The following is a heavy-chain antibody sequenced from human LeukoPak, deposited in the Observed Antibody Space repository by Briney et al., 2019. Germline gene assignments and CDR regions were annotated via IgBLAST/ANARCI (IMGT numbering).Heavy chain of an antibody. D-gene: IGHD1-1*01. J-gene: IGHJ3*02. V-gene: IGHV3-21*01. CDR3: ALEGWNPDAFDI. Sequence: GGSLRLSCAAFGFTFINYSMNWVRQAPGKGLEWVSFISSSTSDIYYADSVKGRFTISRDNAKNSLFLQMDSLRAEDTAVYYCALEGWNPDAFDIWGQGTMVTVSS. CDR2: ISSSTSDI. CDR1: GFTFINYS.